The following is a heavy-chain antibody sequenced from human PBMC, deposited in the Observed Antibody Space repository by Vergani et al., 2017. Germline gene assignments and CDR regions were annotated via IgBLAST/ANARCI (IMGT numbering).Heavy chain of an antibody. D-gene: IGHD2-21*02. CDR3: ARELECGGDCYSGYYYYYGMDV. V-gene: IGHV4-39*07. CDR1: GGSISSSSYY. CDR2: IYYSGST. Sequence: QLQLQESGPGLVKPSETLSLTCTVSGGSISSSSYYWGWIRQPPGKGLEWIGSIYYSGSTYYNPSLKSRVTISVDTSKNQFSLKLSSVTAADTAVYYCARELECGGDCYSGYYYYYGMDVWGQGTTVTVSS. J-gene: IGHJ6*02.